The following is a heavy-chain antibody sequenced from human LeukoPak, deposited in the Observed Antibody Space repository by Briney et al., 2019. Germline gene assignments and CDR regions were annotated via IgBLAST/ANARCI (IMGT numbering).Heavy chain of an antibody. J-gene: IGHJ4*02. CDR3: ARVGYSYGPFDY. CDR1: GDSISSSSYY. Sequence: PSETLSLTCTVSGDSISSSSYYWGWIRQPPGKGLEWIGNVFYRGTTYYNPSLKSRVAISIDMSKNQFSLKLSSVTAADTAVYYCARVGYSYGPFDYWGQGTLVTVSS. CDR2: VFYRGTT. D-gene: IGHD5-18*01. V-gene: IGHV4-39*07.